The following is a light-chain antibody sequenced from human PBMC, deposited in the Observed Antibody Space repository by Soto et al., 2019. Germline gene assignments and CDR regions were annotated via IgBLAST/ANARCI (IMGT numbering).Light chain of an antibody. CDR2: GNS. V-gene: IGLV1-40*01. CDR3: QSYDSSLRGRV. CDR1: SSNIGAPYD. Sequence: QSVLTQPPSVSGAPGQRVTISCTGSSSNIGAPYDVHWYQQLPGTAPKLLIYGNSNRPSGVPDRFSGSKSGTSASLAITGLQTEDEADYYCQSYDSSLRGRVFGGGTKVTVL. J-gene: IGLJ3*02.